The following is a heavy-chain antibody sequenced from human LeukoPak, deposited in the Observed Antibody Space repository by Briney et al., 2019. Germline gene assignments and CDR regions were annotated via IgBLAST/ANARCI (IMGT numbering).Heavy chain of an antibody. V-gene: IGHV4-61*02. Sequence: SETLSLTCTVSGGSISSGSYYWSWIRQPAGKGLEWIGRIYTSGSTNYNPSLKSRVTISVDTSKNQFSLKLSSVTAADTAVYYCAREWYQLRPFDYWGQGTLVTVSS. J-gene: IGHJ4*02. CDR2: IYTSGST. D-gene: IGHD2-2*01. CDR1: GGSISSGSYY. CDR3: AREWYQLRPFDY.